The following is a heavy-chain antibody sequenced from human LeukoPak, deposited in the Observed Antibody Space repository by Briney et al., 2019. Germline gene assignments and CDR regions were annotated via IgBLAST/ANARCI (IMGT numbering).Heavy chain of an antibody. D-gene: IGHD1-14*01. CDR2: IRYDGNNK. Sequence: GGSLRLSCAASGFTFSNAWMSWVRQAPGKGLEWVSYIRYDGNNKYYGGSVKGRLTVSRDNSKNTLYLQMNSLRVEDTAVYYCARTYNPDYWGQGTLVTVSS. CDR3: ARTYNPDY. V-gene: IGHV3-30*02. CDR1: GFTFSNAW. J-gene: IGHJ4*02.